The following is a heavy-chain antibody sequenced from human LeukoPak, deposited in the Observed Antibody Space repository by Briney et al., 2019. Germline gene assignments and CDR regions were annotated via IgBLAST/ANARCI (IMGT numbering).Heavy chain of an antibody. V-gene: IGHV1-24*01. J-gene: IGHJ6*03. Sequence: ASVNVSCKLSGYTLTELSKQWVRQAPGKGVEWMGGFDPEVGETTYAQKFQPSVTMTEDTSTDTAYIQLTRLSSEDTAVYYCATATHHFYMDVWGRGTTVTVSS. CDR2: FDPEVGET. CDR3: ATATHHFYMDV. CDR1: GYTLTELS.